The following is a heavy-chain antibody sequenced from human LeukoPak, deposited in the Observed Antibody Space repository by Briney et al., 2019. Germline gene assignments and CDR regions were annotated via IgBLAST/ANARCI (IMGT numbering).Heavy chain of an antibody. CDR3: AKGSGPATGGGYYYYYYMDG. J-gene: IGHJ6*03. V-gene: IGHV3-33*06. CDR1: GFTFTSYG. CDR2: IWYDGSDK. Sequence: PGGSLRLSCAASGFTFTSYGMHWVRQAPGKGLEWVALIWYDGSDKYYADSVTGRFTISRDNSENTLYLQMNSLRAEDTGVYYCAKGSGPATGGGYYYYYYMDGWGKGTTVTVSS. D-gene: IGHD5-12*01.